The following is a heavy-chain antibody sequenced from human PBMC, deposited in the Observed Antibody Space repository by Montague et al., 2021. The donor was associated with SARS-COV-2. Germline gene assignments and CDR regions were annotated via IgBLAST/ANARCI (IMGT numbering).Heavy chain of an antibody. J-gene: IGHJ4*02. CDR2: ISNSVSTI. CDR1: GFTFSSYE. V-gene: IGHV3-48*03. CDR3: ARVSVGGYYDSSGYPNDGYFDD. Sequence: SLILSCAASGFTFSSYELNWVRQAPGHVLEWVSFISNSVSTIYXXXSXXXLFXISRDNSKNSLYLQLHSLRAEATAVYYCARVSVGGYYDSSGYPNDGYFDDWGQGTTVTVSS. D-gene: IGHD3-22*01.